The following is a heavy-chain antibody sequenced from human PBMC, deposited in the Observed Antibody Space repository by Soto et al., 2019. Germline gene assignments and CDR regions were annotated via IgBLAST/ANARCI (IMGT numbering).Heavy chain of an antibody. CDR3: ARDQGSITMIEGYFDY. D-gene: IGHD3-22*01. Sequence: SETLSLTCTVSGGSISSYYWSWIRQPPGKGLEWIGYIYYSGSTNYNPSLKSRVTISVDTSKNQFSLKLSSVTAADTAVYYCARDQGSITMIEGYFDYWGQGTRVTVS. CDR1: GGSISSYY. CDR2: IYYSGST. J-gene: IGHJ4*02. V-gene: IGHV4-59*01.